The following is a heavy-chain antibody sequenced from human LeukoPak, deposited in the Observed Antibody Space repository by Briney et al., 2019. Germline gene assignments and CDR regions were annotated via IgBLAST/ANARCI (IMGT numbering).Heavy chain of an antibody. CDR1: GYNFTGYW. J-gene: IGHJ4*02. D-gene: IGHD6-13*01. V-gene: IGHV1-46*01. CDR3: ARAPRHSSTMLDY. CDR2: INSNDGST. Sequence: ASVKVSCKASGYNFTGYWIQWARQAPGQGLEWVALINSNDGSTTNAPKFQGRVTVTRETSTSTVYMDLRSLTSDDTAVYYCARAPRHSSTMLDYWGQGTLVTVAS.